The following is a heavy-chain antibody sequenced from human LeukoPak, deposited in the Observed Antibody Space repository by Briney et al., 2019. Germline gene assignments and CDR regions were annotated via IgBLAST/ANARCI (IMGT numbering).Heavy chain of an antibody. CDR3: AHRGVAAAYFDY. CDR2: IYWDDDK. Sequence: SGPTLVNPTQPLTLTCTFSGFSLSTSGLGVGWIRQPPRKALEWLALIYWDDDKRYSPSLKSRLTITKDASTNQVVLTMTNMDPVDTATYFCAHRGVAAAYFDYWGQGTLVTVSS. D-gene: IGHD2-2*01. V-gene: IGHV2-5*02. J-gene: IGHJ4*02. CDR1: GFSLSTSGLG.